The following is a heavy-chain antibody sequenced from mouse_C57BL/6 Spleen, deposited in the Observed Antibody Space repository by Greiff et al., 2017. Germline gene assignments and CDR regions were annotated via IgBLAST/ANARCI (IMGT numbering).Heavy chain of an antibody. CDR1: GFNIKDYY. CDR2: IDPEDGDT. CDR3: ARFDYGSSYEDYAMDY. D-gene: IGHD1-1*01. V-gene: IGHV14-1*01. J-gene: IGHJ4*01. Sequence: EVQLQQSGAELVRPGASVKLSCTASGFNIKDYYMHWVKQRPEQGLEWIGRIDPEDGDTEYAPKFQGKATITADTSSNTAYLQLSSLTSEDTAIYYCARFDYGSSYEDYAMDYWGQGTSVTVAS.